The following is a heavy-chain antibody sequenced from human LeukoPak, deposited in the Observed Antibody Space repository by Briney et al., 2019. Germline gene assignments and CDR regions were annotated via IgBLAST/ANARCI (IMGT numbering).Heavy chain of an antibody. Sequence: GGSLRLSCAASGFTFNNYAMTWVRQAPGKGLEWVSVINGGGSSYYADSVKGRFTVSRDNSKNTLYLQMNSLRDEDTAVYYCAKGQGYNYCDSIDYWGQGTLVTASS. J-gene: IGHJ4*02. CDR3: AKGQGYNYCDSIDY. CDR2: INGGGSS. V-gene: IGHV3-23*01. CDR1: GFTFNNYA. D-gene: IGHD5-18*01.